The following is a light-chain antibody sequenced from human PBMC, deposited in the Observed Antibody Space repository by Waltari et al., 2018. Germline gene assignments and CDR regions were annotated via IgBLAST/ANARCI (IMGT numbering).Light chain of an antibody. CDR1: LFPKKF. V-gene: IGLV3-10*01. Sequence: SYELTQPPSASMSPRQTAMITCSGELFPKKFASCFQHTSGQPPVLALYEYSKRTSGIPEKFAGPSSGTVHTLTISGARLEDEADYYCYSTDNSGHGVFGGGTKVTVL. CDR2: EYS. CDR3: YSTDNSGHGV. J-gene: IGLJ3*02.